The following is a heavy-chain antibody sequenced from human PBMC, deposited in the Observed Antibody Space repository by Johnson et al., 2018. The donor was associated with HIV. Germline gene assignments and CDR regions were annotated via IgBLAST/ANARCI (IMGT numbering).Heavy chain of an antibody. Sequence: VQLVESGGGLVQPGGSLRLSCAASGFTFSRYCMNWVRQTPGKGLEWVANIKQDGSEKYYVDSVKGRFTISRDNAKNSLYLQMNSLRAEDTAVYYCTTESVGYYDSSGYYSVGMGGAFDIWGQGTMVTVSS. V-gene: IGHV3-7*05. CDR2: IKQDGSEK. D-gene: IGHD3-22*01. CDR3: TTESVGYYDSSGYYSVGMGGAFDI. CDR1: GFTFSRYC. J-gene: IGHJ3*02.